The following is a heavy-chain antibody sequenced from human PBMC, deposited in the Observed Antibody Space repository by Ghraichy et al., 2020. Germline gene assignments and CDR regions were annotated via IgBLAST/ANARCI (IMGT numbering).Heavy chain of an antibody. Sequence: GRSLRLSCAASGFTFSSYWMHWVRQAPGKGLVWVARINSDGSSTTYADYVKGRFTIFRDNAKNTLYLQMNSLRAEDTAVYYCARVLNVYYYDYWGQGTLVTVSS. CDR2: INSDGSST. CDR1: GFTFSSYW. D-gene: IGHD3-10*01. CDR3: ARVLNVYYYDY. V-gene: IGHV3-74*01. J-gene: IGHJ4*02.